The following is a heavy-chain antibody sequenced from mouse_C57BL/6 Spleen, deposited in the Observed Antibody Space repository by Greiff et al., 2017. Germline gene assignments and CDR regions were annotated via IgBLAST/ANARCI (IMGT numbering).Heavy chain of an antibody. CDR3: ARSRDEDAMDY. Sequence: QVQLQQPGAELVRPGSSVKLSCKASGYTFTSYWMHWVKQRPIQGLEWIGNIDPSDSETHYNQKFKVKATLTVDKSSSTAYMQLSSLTSEDSAVYYCARSRDEDAMDYWGQGTSVTVSS. D-gene: IGHD3-3*01. J-gene: IGHJ4*01. V-gene: IGHV1-52*01. CDR1: GYTFTSYW. CDR2: IDPSDSET.